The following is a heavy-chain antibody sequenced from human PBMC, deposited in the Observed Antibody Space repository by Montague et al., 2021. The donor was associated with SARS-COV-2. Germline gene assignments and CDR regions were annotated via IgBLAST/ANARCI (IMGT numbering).Heavy chain of an antibody. J-gene: IGHJ6*02. V-gene: IGHV3-49*04. CDR3: TRVRYSSSWYFYYGLDV. CDR1: GFTFGDYA. D-gene: IGHD6-13*01. Sequence: SLRLSCAASGFTFGDYAMSWVRQAPGKGPEWVGLIRSKAYGGTTDHAASVKGRFTISRDDSKSIAYLQMNSLKTEDTAVYYCTRVRYSSSWYFYYGLDVWGQGTTVTVSS. CDR2: IRSKAYGGTT.